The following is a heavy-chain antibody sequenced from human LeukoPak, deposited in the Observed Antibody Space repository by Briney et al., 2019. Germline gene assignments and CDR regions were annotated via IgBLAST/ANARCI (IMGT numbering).Heavy chain of an antibody. CDR3: ARTKYYFDSSDYFFFDP. D-gene: IGHD3-22*01. J-gene: IGHJ5*01. Sequence: PSETLSLTCTVSYESISSSSHYWGWIRRPPGKGLEWIGSIDSGRNIHSNPSLGRRDTISVDTPKNQFSLKLSSVTAADTAVYYCARTKYYFDSSDYFFFDPWGQGILVTVSS. CDR2: IDSGRNI. CDR1: YESISSSSHY. V-gene: IGHV4-39*01.